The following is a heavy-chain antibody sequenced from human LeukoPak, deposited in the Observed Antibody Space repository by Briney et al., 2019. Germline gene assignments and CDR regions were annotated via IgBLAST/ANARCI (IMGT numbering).Heavy chain of an antibody. CDR1: GGTFSSYA. D-gene: IGHD5-12*01. Sequence: ASVKVSCKASGGTFSSYAISWVRQAPGQGLEWMGGIIPIFGTANYAQKFQGRVTITADESTSTAYMELSSLRSEDTAVYYCARGGVDIVATKNYYYYGMDVWGQGTTVTVSS. CDR3: ARGGVDIVATKNYYYYGMDV. J-gene: IGHJ6*02. CDR2: IIPIFGTA. V-gene: IGHV1-69*01.